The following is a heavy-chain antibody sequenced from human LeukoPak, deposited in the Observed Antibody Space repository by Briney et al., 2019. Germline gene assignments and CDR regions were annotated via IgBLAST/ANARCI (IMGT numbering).Heavy chain of an antibody. CDR2: IYPSVRT. D-gene: IGHD1-26*01. J-gene: IGHJ4*02. CDR3: ARQYTGSYRHFVS. Sequence: SETLSLTCTVSGGSLNSDYWNWIRQPPGQGLDLNGYIYPSVRTMYNPSLKSRVTISIDTSNEQLSLRLTSVPAADTAVYYCARQYTGSYRHFVSWCQGILVTVSS. CDR1: GGSLNSDY. V-gene: IGHV4-4*09.